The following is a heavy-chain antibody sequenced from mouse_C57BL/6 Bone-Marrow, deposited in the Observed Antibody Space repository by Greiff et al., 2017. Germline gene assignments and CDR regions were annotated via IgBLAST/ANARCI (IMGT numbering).Heavy chain of an antibody. CDR2: IYPGDGET. CDR1: GYAFSSSW. Sequence: VMLVESGPELVKPGASVKISCKASGYAFSSSWMNWVKQRPGKGLEWIGRIYPGDGETNYNGKFKGKATLTADKSSSTAYMQLSSRTSEDSAVYFCARRDYLYYYGPNWYFDVWGTGTTVTVSS. D-gene: IGHD1-1*01. V-gene: IGHV1-82*01. CDR3: ARRDYLYYYGPNWYFDV. J-gene: IGHJ1*03.